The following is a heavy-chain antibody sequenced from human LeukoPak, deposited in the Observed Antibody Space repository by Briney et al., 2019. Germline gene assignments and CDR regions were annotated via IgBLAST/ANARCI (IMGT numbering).Heavy chain of an antibody. Sequence: PGRSLRLSCAASGFTFDDYAMHWVRQAPGKGLEWVSGISWNSGSIGYADSVKGRFTISRDNAKNSLYLQMNSLGAEDTAVYYCARDPGLERRESFDYWGQGTLVTVSS. CDR2: ISWNSGSI. D-gene: IGHD1-1*01. J-gene: IGHJ4*02. CDR3: ARDPGLERRESFDY. V-gene: IGHV3-9*01. CDR1: GFTFDDYA.